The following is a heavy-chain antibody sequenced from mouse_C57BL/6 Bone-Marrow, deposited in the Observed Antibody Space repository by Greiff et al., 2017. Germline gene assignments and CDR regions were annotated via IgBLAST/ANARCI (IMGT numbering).Heavy chain of an antibody. D-gene: IGHD1-1*01. Sequence: QVQLQQPGAELVKPGASVKLSCKASGYTFTSYWMHWVKQRPGQGLEWIGMIHPNSGSTNYNEKFKSKATLTVDTSSSTAYMQLSSLTSEDSAVYYCARSFIYYYGSSCYYYAMDYWGQGTSVTVSS. CDR3: ARSFIYYYGSSCYYYAMDY. CDR2: IHPNSGST. J-gene: IGHJ4*01. CDR1: GYTFTSYW. V-gene: IGHV1-64*01.